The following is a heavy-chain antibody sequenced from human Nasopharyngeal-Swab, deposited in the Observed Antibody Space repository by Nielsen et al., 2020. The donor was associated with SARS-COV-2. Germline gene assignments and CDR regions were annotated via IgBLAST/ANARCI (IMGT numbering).Heavy chain of an antibody. D-gene: IGHD2-15*01. CDR1: GFTFSSYA. V-gene: IGHV3-23*01. CDR3: AKRLAGYCSGGSCPRGWYFDL. Sequence: GGSLRLSCAASGFTFSSYAMHWVRQAPGKGLEWVSAISGSGGSTYYADSVKGRFTISRDNSKNTLYLQMNSLRAEDTAVYYCAKRLAGYCSGGSCPRGWYFDLWGRGTLVTVSS. J-gene: IGHJ2*01. CDR2: ISGSGGST.